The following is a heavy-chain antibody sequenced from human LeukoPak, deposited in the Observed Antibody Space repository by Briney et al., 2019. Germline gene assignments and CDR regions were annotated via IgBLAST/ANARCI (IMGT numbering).Heavy chain of an antibody. CDR1: GFTFSSSW. CDR3: VGLQKQDSGVVVPPAIGLGY. Sequence: GGSLRLSCAASGFTFSSSWMHWVCQAPEKGLEWVADIKCDGSEKYYVDSMKGRLTISRDNAKNSLYLQVNSLRAEDMTVYYCVGLQKQDSGVVVPPAIGLGYWGQGTLVTVSS. CDR2: IKCDGSEK. D-gene: IGHD2-2*01. V-gene: IGHV3-52*01. J-gene: IGHJ4*02.